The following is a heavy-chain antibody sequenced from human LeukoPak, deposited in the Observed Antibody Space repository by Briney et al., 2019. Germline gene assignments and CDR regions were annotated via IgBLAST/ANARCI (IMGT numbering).Heavy chain of an antibody. D-gene: IGHD2-21*02. CDR3: AKDQVNIVVVTLDY. Sequence: GGSLRLSCAASGFTFSSYAMSWVRQAPGKGLEWVSAISGSGGSTYYADSVKGRFTISRDNSKNTLYLQMNSLRAEDTAVYYCAKDQVNIVVVTLDYWGQGTLVTVSS. CDR1: GFTFSSYA. CDR2: ISGSGGST. V-gene: IGHV3-23*01. J-gene: IGHJ4*02.